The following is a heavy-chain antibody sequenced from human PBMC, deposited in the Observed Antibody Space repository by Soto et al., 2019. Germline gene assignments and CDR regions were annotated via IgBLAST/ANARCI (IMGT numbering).Heavy chain of an antibody. Sequence: QVQLVQSGAEVRKPGSSVTVSCKAFGGTFISYAFSWVRQAPGQGLKWMGGTIPIFSTTHYAQNFQGRVTITADGSTSTAYMELSSLRSEDTAVYYCAAAVWRGYSEYYYGMDVWGLGTTVTVSS. V-gene: IGHV1-69*01. CDR3: AAAVWRGYSEYYYGMDV. CDR2: TIPIFSTT. J-gene: IGHJ6*02. CDR1: GGTFISYA. D-gene: IGHD3-3*01.